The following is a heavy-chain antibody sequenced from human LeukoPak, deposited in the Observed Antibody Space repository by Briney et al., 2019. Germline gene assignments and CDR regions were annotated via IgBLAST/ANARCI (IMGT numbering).Heavy chain of an antibody. V-gene: IGHV3-13*01. J-gene: IGHJ3*02. CDR3: AVLGYYDSSANRGAFDI. CDR2: IGTAGDT. D-gene: IGHD3-22*01. CDR1: GFTLSSYD. Sequence: GGSLRLSCAASGFTLSSYDIHWVRQATGKGLEWVSAIGTAGDTYYPGSVKGRFTISREIAKNSLYLLMNSLRAGDTAVYYCAVLGYYDSSANRGAFDIWGQGTMVTVSS.